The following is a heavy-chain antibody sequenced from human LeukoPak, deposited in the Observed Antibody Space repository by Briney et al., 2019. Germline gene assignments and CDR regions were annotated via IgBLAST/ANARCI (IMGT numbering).Heavy chain of an antibody. CDR3: AVYSMVRGNGGYDP. CDR2: INAGNGNT. D-gene: IGHD3-10*01. Sequence: ASVKVSCKASGYTFTSYAMHWVRQAPGQRLEWMGWINAGNGNTKYSQKFQSRVTITRDTSASTAYMELSSLRSEDTAVYDCAVYSMVRGNGGYDPWGQGTLVTVSS. J-gene: IGHJ5*02. CDR1: GYTFTSYA. V-gene: IGHV1-3*01.